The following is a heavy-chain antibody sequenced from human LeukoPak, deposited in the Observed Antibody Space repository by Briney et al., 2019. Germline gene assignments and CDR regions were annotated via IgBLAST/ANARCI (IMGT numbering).Heavy chain of an antibody. Sequence: ASVKVSCKSSGYTFTGYYIHWVRQAPGQGLEWMGRINPNSGGAIYARKFQGRVTMTRDTSTTTAYMELSRLRPDDTAVYYCAREGTSSYYYMDVWGKGTTVIVSS. CDR1: GYTFTGYY. CDR3: AREGTSSYYYMDV. D-gene: IGHD2-2*01. V-gene: IGHV1-2*06. J-gene: IGHJ6*03. CDR2: INPNSGGA.